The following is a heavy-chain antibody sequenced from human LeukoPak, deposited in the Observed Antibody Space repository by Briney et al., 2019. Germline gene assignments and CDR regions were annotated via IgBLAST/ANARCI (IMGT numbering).Heavy chain of an antibody. CDR3: ARAGYYDVFTGYFD. Sequence: GGSLRLSCAASGFSFSVYYMTWIRQSPGKGLEWVSFISSGGDTIYYADSVKGRFIISRDNAKNSLYLQMNSLRAEDTAMYYCARAGYYDVFTGYFDWGQGTLVTVSS. D-gene: IGHD3-9*01. CDR1: GFSFSVYY. V-gene: IGHV3-11*01. CDR2: ISSGGDTI. J-gene: IGHJ4*02.